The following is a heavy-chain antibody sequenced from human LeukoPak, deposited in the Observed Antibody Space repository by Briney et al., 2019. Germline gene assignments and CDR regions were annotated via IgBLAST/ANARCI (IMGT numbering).Heavy chain of an antibody. CDR2: ISAYNGNT. Sequence: GASVKVSCKASGYTLTSYGISWVRQAPGQGLEWMGWISAYNGNTNYAQKLQGRVTMTTDTSTSTAYMELRSLRSDDTAVYYWAREGYYDILTGYSTLGYYYGMDVWGQGTTVTVSS. D-gene: IGHD3-9*01. CDR1: GYTLTSYG. J-gene: IGHJ6*02. CDR3: AREGYYDILTGYSTLGYYYGMDV. V-gene: IGHV1-18*01.